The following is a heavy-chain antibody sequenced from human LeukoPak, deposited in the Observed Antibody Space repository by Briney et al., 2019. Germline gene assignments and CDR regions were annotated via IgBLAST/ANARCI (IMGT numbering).Heavy chain of an antibody. V-gene: IGHV1-18*01. CDR2: ISAYNGNT. CDR3: ARDIISGERRLMHY. D-gene: IGHD1-1*01. CDR1: GYTFTSYG. Sequence: GASVKVSCKASGYTFTSYGISWVRQAPGQGLEWMGWISAYNGNTNYAQKLQGRVTMTTDTSTSTAYMELRGLRSDDTAVYYCARDIISGERRLMHYWGQGTLVTVSS. J-gene: IGHJ4*02.